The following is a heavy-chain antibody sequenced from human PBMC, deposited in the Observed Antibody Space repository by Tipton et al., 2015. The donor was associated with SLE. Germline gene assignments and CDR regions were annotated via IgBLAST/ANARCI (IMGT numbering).Heavy chain of an antibody. CDR2: ISYDGSIK. D-gene: IGHD6-13*01. Sequence: SLRLSCAASGFTFSTYAMHWVRQAPGKGLEWVAVISYDGSIKYYADSVKGRFTISRDNSKNTLYLQMISLKPEDTAVYYCARASLAAAGVRADDAFDIWGQGTMVTVSS. CDR3: ARASLAAAGVRADDAFDI. V-gene: IGHV3-30-3*01. CDR1: GFTFSTYA. J-gene: IGHJ3*02.